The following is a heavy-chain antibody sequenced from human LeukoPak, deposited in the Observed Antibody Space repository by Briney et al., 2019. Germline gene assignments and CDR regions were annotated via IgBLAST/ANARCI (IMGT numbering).Heavy chain of an antibody. Sequence: ASVKVSCKASGYTFTSYYMHWVRQAPGQGLEWMGIINAVGGSTSYAQKFQGRLTMTRDTSTSTVYMELSSLRSEDTAVYYCARDLPEFCGDRGGCWFDPWGQGTLVSVSS. J-gene: IGHJ5*02. V-gene: IGHV1-46*01. CDR1: GYTFTSYY. CDR3: ARDLPEFCGDRGGCWFDP. CDR2: INAVGGST. D-gene: IGHD1-14*01.